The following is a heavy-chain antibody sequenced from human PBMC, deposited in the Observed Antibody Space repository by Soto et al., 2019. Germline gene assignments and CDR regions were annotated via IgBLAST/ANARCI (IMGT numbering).Heavy chain of an antibody. J-gene: IGHJ3*02. D-gene: IGHD3-22*01. CDR1: GGSISSDY. Sequence: SETLSLTCTVSGGSISSDYWSWIRQPPGKGLEWIGYIYYSGSTNYNPSLKSRVTISVDTSKNQLSLKLSSVTAADTAVYYCARGYYYDSSGYYSAFDIWGQGTMVTVPS. CDR3: ARGYYYDSSGYYSAFDI. V-gene: IGHV4-59*01. CDR2: IYYSGST.